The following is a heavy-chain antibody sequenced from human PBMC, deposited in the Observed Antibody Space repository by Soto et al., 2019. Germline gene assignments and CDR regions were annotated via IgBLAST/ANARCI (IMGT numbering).Heavy chain of an antibody. D-gene: IGHD3-22*01. Sequence: PGGSLRLSCAASGFTFSSYGMHWVRQAPGKGLEWVAVISYDGSNKYYADSVKGRFTISRDNSKNTLYLQMNGLRAEDTAIYYCVKDRGYESSAGLVYWGQGTLVTVSS. CDR3: VKDRGYESSAGLVY. CDR1: GFTFSSYG. CDR2: ISYDGSNK. V-gene: IGHV3-30*18. J-gene: IGHJ4*02.